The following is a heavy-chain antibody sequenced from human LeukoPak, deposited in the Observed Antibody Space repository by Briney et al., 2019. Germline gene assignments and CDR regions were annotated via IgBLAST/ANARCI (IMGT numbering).Heavy chain of an antibody. CDR1: GGSISSGDYY. CDR3: ARGEYSSSWTSSTNWFDP. CDR2: IYYSGST. D-gene: IGHD6-13*01. Sequence: PSETLSLTCTVSGGSISSGDYYWSWIRQPPGKGLERIGYIYYSGSTYYNPSLKSRVTISVDTSKNQFSLKLSSVTAADTAVYYCARGEYSSSWTSSTNWFDPWGQGTLVTVSS. V-gene: IGHV4-30-4*08. J-gene: IGHJ5*02.